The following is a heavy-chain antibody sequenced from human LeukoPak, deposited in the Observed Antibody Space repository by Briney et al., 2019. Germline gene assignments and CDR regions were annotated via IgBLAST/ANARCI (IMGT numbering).Heavy chain of an antibody. CDR2: INPNSGGT. V-gene: IGHV1-2*02. D-gene: IGHD2-15*01. CDR3: ARVTLSEIVVFDI. J-gene: IGHJ3*02. Sequence: ASVKVSCKASGYTFTGYYMHWVRQAPGQGLEWMGWINPNSGGTNYAQKFQGRVTMTRDTSISTAYMELSRLRSDDTAVYYCARVTLSEIVVFDIWGQGTMVTVS. CDR1: GYTFTGYY.